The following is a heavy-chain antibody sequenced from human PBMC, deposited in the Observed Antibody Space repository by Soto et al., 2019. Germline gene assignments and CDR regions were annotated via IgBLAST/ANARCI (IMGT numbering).Heavy chain of an antibody. D-gene: IGHD3-9*01. CDR1: GGSISSYY. CDR2: IYYSGST. V-gene: IGHV4-59*12. Sequence: SETLSLTCTVSGGSISSYYWSWIRQPPGKGLEWIGYIYYSGSTNYNPSLKSRVTISVDTSKNQFSLKLSSVTAEDTAVYYCGRDADWAFDYWGQGTQVTVSS. J-gene: IGHJ4*02. CDR3: GRDADWAFDY.